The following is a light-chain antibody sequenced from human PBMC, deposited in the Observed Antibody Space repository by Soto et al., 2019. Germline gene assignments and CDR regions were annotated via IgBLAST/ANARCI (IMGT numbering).Light chain of an antibody. CDR2: KAS. CDR3: QQYNSYPPVT. V-gene: IGKV1-5*03. Sequence: DIQMTQSPSTLSASVGDRVTITCRASQSISSWLAWYQPKPGKAPKLLIYKASSLESGVPSRFSGSGSGTEFSLTISSLQHDDFATYYCQQYNSYPPVTFGGGTKVEIK. CDR1: QSISSW. J-gene: IGKJ4*01.